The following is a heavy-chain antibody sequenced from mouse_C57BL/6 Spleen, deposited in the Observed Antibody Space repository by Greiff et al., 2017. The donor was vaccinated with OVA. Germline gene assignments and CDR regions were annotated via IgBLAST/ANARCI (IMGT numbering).Heavy chain of an antibody. D-gene: IGHD3-3*01. J-gene: IGHJ2*01. Sequence: QVQLQQPGAELVRPGTSVKLSCKASGYTFTSYWMPWVKQRPGQGLEWIGVIDPSDSYTNYNQKFKGKATLTVDTSSSTAYMQLSSLTSEDSAVYYCARRGAGYFDYWGQGTTLTVSS. CDR2: IDPSDSYT. V-gene: IGHV1-59*01. CDR3: ARRGAGYFDY. CDR1: GYTFTSYW.